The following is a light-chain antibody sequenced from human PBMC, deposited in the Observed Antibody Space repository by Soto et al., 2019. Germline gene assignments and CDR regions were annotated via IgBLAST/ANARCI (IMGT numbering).Light chain of an antibody. CDR1: QGISNY. V-gene: IGKV1-27*01. J-gene: IGKJ5*01. CDR2: AAS. Sequence: DIQLTQSPSSLSASVGDRVTINCRASQGISNYLAWYQQKPGKVPKLLIYAASTLQSGVPSRFSGSGSGTDFTLTISSLQPEDVATYYCQKYNSAPYTLGQGTRLANK. CDR3: QKYNSAPYT.